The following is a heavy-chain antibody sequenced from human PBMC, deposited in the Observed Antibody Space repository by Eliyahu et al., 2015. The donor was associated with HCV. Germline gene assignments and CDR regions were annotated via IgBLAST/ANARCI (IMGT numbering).Heavy chain of an antibody. D-gene: IGHD2/OR15-2a*01. CDR1: GFTFSSYG. Sequence: QVQLVESGGGVVQPGRSLRXSCAASGFTFSSYGMPWVRQGPGKGLEWVALISYDGSNKYYTDSVKGRFTISRDNSKNTLYLQMNSLRAEDTAVYYCAKEIYGPSATWGQGTLVTVSS. J-gene: IGHJ5*02. CDR2: ISYDGSNK. V-gene: IGHV3-30*18. CDR3: AKEIYGPSAT.